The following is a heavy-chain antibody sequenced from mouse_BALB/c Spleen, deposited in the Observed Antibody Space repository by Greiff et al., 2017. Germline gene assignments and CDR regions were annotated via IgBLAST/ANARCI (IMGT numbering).Heavy chain of an antibody. CDR1: GFNIKDTY. Sequence: VQPKQSGAELVKPGASVKLSCTASGFNIKDTYMHWVKQRPEQGLEWIGRIDPANGNTKYDPKFQGKATITADTSSNTAYLQLSSLTSEDTAVYYCARGSTYYFDYWGQGTTLTVSS. J-gene: IGHJ2*01. CDR2: IDPANGNT. V-gene: IGHV14-3*02. CDR3: ARGSTYYFDY.